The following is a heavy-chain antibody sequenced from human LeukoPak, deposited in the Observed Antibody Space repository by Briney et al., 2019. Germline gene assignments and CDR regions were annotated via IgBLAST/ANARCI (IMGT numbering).Heavy chain of an antibody. CDR2: INWNGGST. CDR1: GFTFDDYG. D-gene: IGHD6-19*01. J-gene: IGHJ6*03. V-gene: IGHV3-20*04. Sequence: GGSLRLSCAASGFTFDDYGMSWVRQAPGKGLEWVSGINWNGGSTGYADSVKGRFTISRDNAKNFLYLHMTSLRAEDTALYYCARYSSGFYYYYYMDVWGKGTTVAVSS. CDR3: ARYSSGFYYYYYMDV.